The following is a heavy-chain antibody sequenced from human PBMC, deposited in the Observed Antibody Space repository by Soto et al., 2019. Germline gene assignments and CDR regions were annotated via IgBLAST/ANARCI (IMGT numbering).Heavy chain of an antibody. D-gene: IGHD2-15*01. Sequence: PSETLSLTCTVSGGSITTGGYYWSWIRQLPGKGLEWIGHRYDSESTYYNPSLKSRVSISLYTSKNQFSPKLSFVTAADTAMYYCARTKCSGGSCYSWSLDYWGQGTPVTVS. CDR2: RYDSEST. CDR1: GGSITTGGYY. CDR3: ARTKCSGGSCYSWSLDY. J-gene: IGHJ4*02. V-gene: IGHV4-31*03.